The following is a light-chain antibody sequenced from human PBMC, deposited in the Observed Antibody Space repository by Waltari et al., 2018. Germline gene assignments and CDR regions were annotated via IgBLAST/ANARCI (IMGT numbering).Light chain of an antibody. CDR3: QQSQTAPT. V-gene: IGKV1-39*01. CDR2: GVS. Sequence: DIQMTQSPSSLSASVGDRVTITCRASQTINKHLNWYQQKPGKAPELLICGVSSLQSGVPSRFSGSGSETDFTLSISTLQPEDIGTYFCQQSQTAPTFGHGTKVEVK. CDR1: QTINKH. J-gene: IGKJ1*01.